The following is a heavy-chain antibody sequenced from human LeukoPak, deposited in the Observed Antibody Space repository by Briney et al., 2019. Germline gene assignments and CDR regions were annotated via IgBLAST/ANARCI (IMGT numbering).Heavy chain of an antibody. CDR3: ASVLGLAVAGTFYTFDY. J-gene: IGHJ4*02. CDR2: ISAYNGNT. V-gene: IGHV1-18*04. D-gene: IGHD6-19*01. CDR1: GYTFTGYY. Sequence: ASVKVSCKASGYTFTGYYIHWVRQAPGQGLEWMGWISAYNGNTNYAQKLQGRVTMTTDTSTSTAYMELRSLRSDDTAVYYCASVLGLAVAGTFYTFDYWGQGTLVTVSS.